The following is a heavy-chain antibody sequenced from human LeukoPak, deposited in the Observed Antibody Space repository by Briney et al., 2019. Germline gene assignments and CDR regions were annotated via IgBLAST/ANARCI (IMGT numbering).Heavy chain of an antibody. CDR3: AKDLSGWAPPIPMVRGVSNWFDP. CDR2: ISGSGGST. D-gene: IGHD3-10*01. CDR1: GFNFSSYA. J-gene: IGHJ5*02. V-gene: IGHV3-23*01. Sequence: GGSLRLSCAASGFNFSSYAMSWVRQAPGKGLEWVSGISGSGGSTYYADSVKGRFTISRDNSKNTRYLQMNSRRAEDTAVYYCAKDLSGWAPPIPMVRGVSNWFDPWGQGTLVTAYS.